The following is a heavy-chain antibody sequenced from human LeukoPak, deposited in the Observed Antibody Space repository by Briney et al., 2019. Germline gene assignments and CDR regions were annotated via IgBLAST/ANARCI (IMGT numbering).Heavy chain of an antibody. V-gene: IGHV4-39*01. CDR3: AAPGGDSDY. J-gene: IGHJ4*02. CDR2: IYYSGST. CDR1: IGSISISSYY. D-gene: IGHD3-10*01. Sequence: PSETLSLTCTVSIGSISISSYYWGWIHQPPGKGLEWIGSIYYSGSTYYNPSLKSRVTISVDTSNNQFSLKLIALTAADTAVYYCAAPGGDSDYWGQGTLVTVSS.